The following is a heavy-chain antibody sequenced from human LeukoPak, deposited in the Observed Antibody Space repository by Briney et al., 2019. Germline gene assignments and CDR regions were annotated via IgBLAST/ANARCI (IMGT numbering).Heavy chain of an antibody. J-gene: IGHJ4*02. CDR3: ARGEWGLLGYGDPLFDY. D-gene: IGHD4-17*01. Sequence: GGSLRLSCAASGFTFSSYEMNWVRQAPGKGLEWVSSISSSSSYIYYADSVKGRFTISRDNAKNSLYLQMNSLRAEDTAVYYCARGEWGLLGYGDPLFDYWGQGTLVTVSS. CDR1: GFTFSSYE. CDR2: ISSSSSYI. V-gene: IGHV3-21*01.